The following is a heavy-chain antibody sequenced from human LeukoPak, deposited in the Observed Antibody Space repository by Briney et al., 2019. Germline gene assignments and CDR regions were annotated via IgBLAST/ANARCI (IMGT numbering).Heavy chain of an antibody. CDR2: ISSSSSYI. D-gene: IGHD3-22*01. V-gene: IGHV3-21*01. CDR1: GFTFDDYA. J-gene: IGHJ5*02. Sequence: GGSLRLSCAASGFTFDDYAMHWVRQAPGKGLEWVSSISSSSSYIYYADSVKGRFTISRDNAKNSLYLQMNSLRAEDTAVYYCARGLEDYYDSSAADHSNWFDPWGQGTLVTVSS. CDR3: ARGLEDYYDSSAADHSNWFDP.